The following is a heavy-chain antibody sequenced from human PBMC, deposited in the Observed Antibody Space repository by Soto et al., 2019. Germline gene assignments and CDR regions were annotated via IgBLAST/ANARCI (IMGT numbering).Heavy chain of an antibody. J-gene: IGHJ6*02. D-gene: IGHD4-17*01. CDR2: INPSGDGT. CDR3: ARVALGYDYADV. Sequence: ASVKVSFKAFGYTFNAFYMHWVRQAPGQGLEWMGVINPSGDGTSYAQKFQGRVTMTRDTSTSTVYMELSSLRSEDTAVYYCARVALGYDYADVWGQGTTVTAP. CDR1: GYTFNAFY. V-gene: IGHV1-46*02.